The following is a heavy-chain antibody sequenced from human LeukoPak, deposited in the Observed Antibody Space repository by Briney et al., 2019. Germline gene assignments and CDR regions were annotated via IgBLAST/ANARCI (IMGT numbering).Heavy chain of an antibody. V-gene: IGHV4-39*07. CDR2: IYYSGDT. D-gene: IGHD2-2*01. J-gene: IGHJ3*01. Sequence: SETLSLTCSVSGTTIRSGGYYWLWLRQPPGRGLEWIGSIYYSGDTYYNPSVESRVTLSLDTSKNHFSLELTAVTAADTAVYYCARRGHQLPVDAFDVWGQGTMVTVSS. CDR1: GTTIRSGGYY. CDR3: ARRGHQLPVDAFDV.